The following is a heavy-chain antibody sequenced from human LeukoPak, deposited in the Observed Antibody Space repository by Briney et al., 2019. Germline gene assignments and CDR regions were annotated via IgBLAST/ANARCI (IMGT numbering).Heavy chain of an antibody. CDR3: ARDGGVYYYGSGSYYYY. CDR2: ISYDGSNK. D-gene: IGHD3-10*01. J-gene: IGHJ4*02. V-gene: IGHV3-30*04. Sequence: GRSLRLSCAASGFTFSSYAMHWVRQAPGKGLEWVAAISYDGSNKYYADSVKGRFTISRDNSKNTLYLQMNSLRAEDTAVYYCARDGGVYYYGSGSYYYYWGQGTLVTVSS. CDR1: GFTFSSYA.